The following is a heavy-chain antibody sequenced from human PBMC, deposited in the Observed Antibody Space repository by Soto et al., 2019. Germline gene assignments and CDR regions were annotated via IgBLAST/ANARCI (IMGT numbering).Heavy chain of an antibody. CDR3: ATLPPRIVVVFTEMPT. V-gene: IGHV4-30-2*01. CDR1: GGSISSGGYS. Sequence: SETLSLTCGVSGGSISSGGYSWSWIRQPPGKGLEWIGYIYQSGSTFYNPSLKSRVTISLDKSKNQFSLNLSSVTAADTAVYYCATLPPRIVVVFTEMPTWGQRILVTVSS. J-gene: IGHJ5*02. D-gene: IGHD2-21*01. CDR2: IYQSGST.